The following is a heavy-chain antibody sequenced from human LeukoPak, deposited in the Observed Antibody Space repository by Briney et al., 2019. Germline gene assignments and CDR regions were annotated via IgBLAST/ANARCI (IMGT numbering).Heavy chain of an antibody. J-gene: IGHJ4*02. CDR2: ISYDGSNK. Sequence: PGGSLRLSCAASGFTFSSYGMHWVRQAPGKGLEWVAVISYDGSNKYYADSVKGRFTISRDNSKNTLYLQRNSLRAEDTALYYCVRDCSSTSCYGNYWGQGTLLTVSS. D-gene: IGHD2-2*01. CDR3: VRDCSSTSCYGNY. CDR1: GFTFSSYG. V-gene: IGHV3-30*03.